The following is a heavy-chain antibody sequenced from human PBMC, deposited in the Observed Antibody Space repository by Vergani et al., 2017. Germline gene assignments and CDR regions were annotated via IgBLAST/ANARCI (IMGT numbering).Heavy chain of an antibody. V-gene: IGHV1-69*01. CDR1: GGTFSSYA. Sequence: QVQLVQSGAEVKKPGSSVKVSCKASGGTFSSYAISWVRQAPGQGLEWMGGIIPIFGTANYAQKFQGRVTITADESTSTAYMELSSLRSEATAVYYCARGHIVATIAYYYYGMDVWGQGTTVTVSS. CDR3: ARGHIVATIAYYYYGMDV. D-gene: IGHD5-12*01. CDR2: IIPIFGTA. J-gene: IGHJ6*02.